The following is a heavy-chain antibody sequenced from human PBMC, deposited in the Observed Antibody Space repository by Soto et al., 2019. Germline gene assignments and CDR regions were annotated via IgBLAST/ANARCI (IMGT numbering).Heavy chain of an antibody. Sequence: GSLRLSCAASGFTFSSYEMNWVRQAPGKGLEWVSYISSSGSTIYYADSVKGRFTISRDNAKNSLYLQMNSLRAEDTAVYYCARGYYYYYGMDVWGQGTTVTVSS. CDR1: GFTFSSYE. CDR3: ARGYYYYYGMDV. J-gene: IGHJ6*02. CDR2: ISSSGSTI. V-gene: IGHV3-48*03.